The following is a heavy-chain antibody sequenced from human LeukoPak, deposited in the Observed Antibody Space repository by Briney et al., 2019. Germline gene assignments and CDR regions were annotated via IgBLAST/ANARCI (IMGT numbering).Heavy chain of an antibody. D-gene: IGHD1-26*01. J-gene: IGHJ4*02. CDR3: ARSPIVGRHGYYFDY. V-gene: IGHV4-59*01. CDR2: IYYSGST. CDR1: GVSISSYY. Sequence: SETLSLTRTAPGVSISSYYWSWIRQPPGKGLEWVGYIYYSGSTNYNPSLKSRVNISVATSKDQFSLKLSSVTAADTAVYYWARSPIVGRHGYYFDYWGQGTLVTVSS.